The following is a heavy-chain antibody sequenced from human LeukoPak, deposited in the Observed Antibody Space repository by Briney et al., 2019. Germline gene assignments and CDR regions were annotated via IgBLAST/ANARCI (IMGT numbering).Heavy chain of an antibody. CDR3: ARASETLRRFDP. CDR1: GGSISSFY. J-gene: IGHJ5*02. V-gene: IGHV4-59*01. CDR2: IYYTGST. Sequence: SETLSLTCTVSGGSISSFYWSWIRQPPGKGLEWIGYIYYTGSTNYNPALKSRLTISVDTSKNQFSLKLSSVTAADTAVYYCARASETLRRFDPWGQGTLVTVSS.